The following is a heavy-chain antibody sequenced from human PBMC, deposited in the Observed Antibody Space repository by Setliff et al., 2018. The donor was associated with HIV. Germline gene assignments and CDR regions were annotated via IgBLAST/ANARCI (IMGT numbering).Heavy chain of an antibody. J-gene: IGHJ4*02. D-gene: IGHD2-21*02. Sequence: ASVKVSCKASGCTFTAYQMHWVRQAPGQGLEWMGWINPKSGGINYAQKFQGRVTMTRDTYISTAYMELRRLRSDDTAMYYCARGLGYCGGDCYSDLFDYWGQGTLVTVSS. CDR2: INPKSGGI. CDR3: ARGLGYCGGDCYSDLFDY. CDR1: GCTFTAYQ. V-gene: IGHV1-2*02.